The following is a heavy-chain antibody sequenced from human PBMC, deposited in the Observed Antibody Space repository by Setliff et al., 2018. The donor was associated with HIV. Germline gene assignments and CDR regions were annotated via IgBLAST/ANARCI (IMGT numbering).Heavy chain of an antibody. Sequence: SETLSLTCAVSGYSISSGYYWGWIRQPPGKGLEWIGSIYHSGSTYYNPSLKSRVIISLDTSKNHPSLELRAVTAPDAAVYYFARESLNLGELSSNPDASDIWGQGTMVTVSS. CDR1: GYSISSGYY. V-gene: IGHV4-38-2*01. D-gene: IGHD3-16*02. CDR2: IYHSGST. J-gene: IGHJ3*02. CDR3: ARESLNLGELSSNPDASDI.